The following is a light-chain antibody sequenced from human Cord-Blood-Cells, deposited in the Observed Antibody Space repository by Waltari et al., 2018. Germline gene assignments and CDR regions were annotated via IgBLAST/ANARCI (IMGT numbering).Light chain of an antibody. Sequence: DIQMTQSPSSLSASVGDRVTITCQASQDISNYLNWYQQKPGKAPKLLIYDASNLETGVPSRFSGSGSGTDFTFTISSLQPEDIATYYSQQYDNLSYTFGQGTKLEIK. CDR3: QQYDNLSYT. V-gene: IGKV1-33*01. J-gene: IGKJ2*01. CDR2: DAS. CDR1: QDISNY.